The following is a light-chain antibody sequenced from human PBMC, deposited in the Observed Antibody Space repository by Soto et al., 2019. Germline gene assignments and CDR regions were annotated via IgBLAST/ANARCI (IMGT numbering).Light chain of an antibody. CDR1: SSNIGSNT. J-gene: IGLJ1*01. V-gene: IGLV1-44*01. CDR2: SNN. Sequence: QSALTQPPSASGTPGQRVTISCSGSSSNIGSNTVNWYQQLPGTAPKLLNYSNNQRPSGVPDRFSGSKSGTSASLAISGLQSEDEAVYYCGGWHECILGYVFGIGSTVNV. CDR3: GGWHECILGYV.